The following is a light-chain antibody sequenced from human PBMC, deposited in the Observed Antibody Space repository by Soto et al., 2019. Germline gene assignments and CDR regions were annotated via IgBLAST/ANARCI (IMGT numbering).Light chain of an antibody. CDR1: QDISSY. CDR2: AAS. Sequence: IQVTQSPSSLSASVGDRFTITCRASQDISSYLAWYQQKPGKAPTLLIYAASTLQSGVPSRFSGSGFGTDFTLTISSLQPDDFATYYCQHYNSYSEAFGQGTKVDI. V-gene: IGKV1-9*01. CDR3: QHYNSYSEA. J-gene: IGKJ1*01.